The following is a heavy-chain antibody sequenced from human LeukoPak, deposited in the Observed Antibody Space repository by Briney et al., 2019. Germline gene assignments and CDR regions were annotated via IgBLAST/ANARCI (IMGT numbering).Heavy chain of an antibody. D-gene: IGHD3-16*02. Sequence: PSETLSLTCAVYGGSFSGYYWSWIRQPPGKGLEWLGEINHSGSTNYNPSLKRRVNMSIEKSKKQLSLRVNSVTAADTAVYYCARVMGASWFFYLDVWGKGTTVTVSS. CDR2: INHSGST. J-gene: IGHJ6*03. CDR1: GGSFSGYY. V-gene: IGHV4-34*01. CDR3: ARVMGASWFFYLDV.